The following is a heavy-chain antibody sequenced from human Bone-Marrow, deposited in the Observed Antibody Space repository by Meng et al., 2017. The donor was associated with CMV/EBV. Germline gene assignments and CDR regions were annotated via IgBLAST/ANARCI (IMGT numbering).Heavy chain of an antibody. CDR2: SNAGNGNT. CDR1: GYTFTSYA. Sequence: ASVKVSCKASGYTFTSYAMHWVRQAPGQRLEWMGWSNAGNGNTKYSQEFQGRVTITRDTSASTAYMELSSLRAEDTAEYYCARGIIGITMIVVVPFDYWGQGALVTVSS. V-gene: IGHV1-3*02. CDR3: ARGIIGITMIVVVPFDY. J-gene: IGHJ4*02. D-gene: IGHD3-22*01.